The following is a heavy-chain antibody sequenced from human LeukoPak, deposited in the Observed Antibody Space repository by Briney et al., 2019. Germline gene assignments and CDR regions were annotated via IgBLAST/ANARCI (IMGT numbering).Heavy chain of an antibody. CDR1: GFSFSIYA. Sequence: GGSLRLSCAASGFSFSIYAMSWVRQAPGKGLEWVSTITDSGGTTFYADSVKGRFTISRDNSKNTVYLQLNSLRAEDTAVYYCAKLWRGSHPRYFDHWGQGTLVTVSS. CDR2: ITDSGGTT. D-gene: IGHD1-26*01. J-gene: IGHJ4*02. CDR3: AKLWRGSHPRYFDH. V-gene: IGHV3-23*01.